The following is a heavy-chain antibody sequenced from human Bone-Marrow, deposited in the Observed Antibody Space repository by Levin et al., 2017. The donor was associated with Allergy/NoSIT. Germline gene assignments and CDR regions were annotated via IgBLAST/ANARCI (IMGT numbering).Heavy chain of an antibody. CDR3: ASTLYDILTGLYGVDV. Sequence: PGESLKISCAASGFTFSSFWMHWVRQVPGKGLVWVSRIDNDGTVTEYADFVKGRFTISRDNAKKTLYLQMNSLRAEDTAVYYCASTLYDILTGLYGVDVWGQGTTVTVAS. CDR1: GFTFSSFW. D-gene: IGHD3-9*01. V-gene: IGHV3-74*01. CDR2: IDNDGTVT. J-gene: IGHJ6*02.